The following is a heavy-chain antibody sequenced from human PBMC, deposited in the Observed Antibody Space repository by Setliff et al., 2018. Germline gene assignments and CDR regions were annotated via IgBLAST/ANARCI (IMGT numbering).Heavy chain of an antibody. CDR1: GGSVNSRY. CDR2: RHDNGER. J-gene: IGHJ4*02. D-gene: IGHD1-1*01. CDR3: ARTGTYRYFDY. V-gene: IGHV4-4*08. Sequence: TLSLTCTVSGGSVNSRYWSWFRQAPGKGLEWIGYRHDNGERDYNPSLGSRVIISVDTAQNQFSLSLSSVTAADTAVYYCARTGTYRYFDYWGQGTLVTVSS.